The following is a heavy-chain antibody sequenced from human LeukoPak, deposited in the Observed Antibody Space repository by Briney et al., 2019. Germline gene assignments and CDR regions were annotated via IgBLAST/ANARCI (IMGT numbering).Heavy chain of an antibody. CDR2: ISSSGSTI. D-gene: IGHD6-19*01. J-gene: IGHJ4*02. Sequence: GGSLRLSCAASGFTFSSYEMSWVRQAPGKGLEWVSYISSSGSTIYYADSVKGRFTISGDNAENSLYLQMNSLRAEDTAVYYCARQTVAGTFFDYWGQGTLVTVSS. CDR1: GFTFSSYE. CDR3: ARQTVAGTFFDY. V-gene: IGHV3-48*03.